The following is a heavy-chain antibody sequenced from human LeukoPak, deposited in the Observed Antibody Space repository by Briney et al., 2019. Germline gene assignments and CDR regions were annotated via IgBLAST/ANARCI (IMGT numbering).Heavy chain of an antibody. CDR1: GGSINSATFY. CDR3: ARSRAYDYHFDN. D-gene: IGHD5-12*01. J-gene: IGHJ4*02. V-gene: IGHV4-61*01. CDR2: IFYSGST. Sequence: SETLSLTCTVSGGSINSATFYWSWIRHLPGKGLEWIGYIFYSGSTNYNPSLKSRVTISVDTSKNQFSLKLTSVTAADTAVYYCARSRAYDYHFDNWGQGTLVTVSS.